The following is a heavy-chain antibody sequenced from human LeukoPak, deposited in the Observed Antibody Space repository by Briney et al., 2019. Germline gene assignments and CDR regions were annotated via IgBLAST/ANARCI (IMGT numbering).Heavy chain of an antibody. Sequence: ASVKVSCKASGGTFSSYAISWVRQAPGQGLEWMGGIIPIFGTANYAQKFQGRVTITADESTSTAYMELSSLRSEDTAVYYCATYGDCESDYFDYWGQGTLVTVSS. CDR2: IIPIFGTA. J-gene: IGHJ4*02. CDR3: ATYGDCESDYFDY. CDR1: GGTFSSYA. D-gene: IGHD4-17*01. V-gene: IGHV1-69*13.